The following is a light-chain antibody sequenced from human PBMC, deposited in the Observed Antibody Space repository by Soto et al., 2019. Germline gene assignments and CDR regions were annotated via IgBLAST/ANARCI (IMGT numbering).Light chain of an antibody. CDR2: EVS. Sequence: QSALTQPASVSGSPGQSITISCTGTSSDCGSYNLVSWYQQHPGKAPKLMIYEVSKRPSGVSNRFSGSKSGNTASLTISGLQAEDDADYYCCSYAGSSTSHVVFGGGTKLTVL. CDR3: CSYAGSSTSHVV. V-gene: IGLV2-23*02. CDR1: SSDCGSYNL. J-gene: IGLJ2*01.